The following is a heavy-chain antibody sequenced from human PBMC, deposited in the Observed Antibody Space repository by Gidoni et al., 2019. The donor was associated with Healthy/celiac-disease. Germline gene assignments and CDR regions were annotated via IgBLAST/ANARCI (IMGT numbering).Heavy chain of an antibody. CDR1: GFTFSSYG. Sequence: QVQLVESGGGVVQPGRSLRLSCAASGFTFSSYGMHWVRQAPGKGLEWVAVISYDGSNKYYADSVKGRFTISRDNSKNTLYLQMNSLRAEDTAVYYCAKDRMDIVATIDYWGQGTLVTVSS. CDR3: AKDRMDIVATIDY. J-gene: IGHJ4*02. V-gene: IGHV3-30*18. CDR2: ISYDGSNK. D-gene: IGHD5-12*01.